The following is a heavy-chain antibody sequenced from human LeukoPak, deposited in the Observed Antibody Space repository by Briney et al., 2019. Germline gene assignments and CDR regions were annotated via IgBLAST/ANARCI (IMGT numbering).Heavy chain of an antibody. CDR3: ARTTVTTIYYYYYYMDV. J-gene: IGHJ6*03. Sequence: SETLSLACTVSGGSISSYYWSWIRQPAGKGLEWIGRIYTSGSTNYNPSLKSRVTMSVDTSKNQFSLKLSSVTAADTAVYYCARTTVTTIYYYYYYMDVWGKGTTVTISS. CDR1: GGSISSYY. V-gene: IGHV4-4*07. D-gene: IGHD4-17*01. CDR2: IYTSGST.